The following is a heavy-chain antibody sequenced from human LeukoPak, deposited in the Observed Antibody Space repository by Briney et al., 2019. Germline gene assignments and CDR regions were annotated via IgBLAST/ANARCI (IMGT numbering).Heavy chain of an antibody. J-gene: IGHJ4*02. CDR1: GGSISSGSYY. CDR3: ARDLYSGSCC. D-gene: IGHD1-26*01. V-gene: IGHV4-61*02. Sequence: SQTLSLTCTVSGGSISSGSYYWSWIRQPAGKGLEWIGRIYTSGSTNYNPSPKSRVTISVDTSKNQFSLKLSSVTAADTAVYYCARDLYSGSCCWGQGTLVTVSS. CDR2: IYTSGST.